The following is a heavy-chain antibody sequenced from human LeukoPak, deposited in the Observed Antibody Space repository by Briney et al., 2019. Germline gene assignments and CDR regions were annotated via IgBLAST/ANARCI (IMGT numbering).Heavy chain of an antibody. D-gene: IGHD6-13*01. V-gene: IGHV4-4*09. CDR1: GGSISSYY. CDR2: IYTSGST. J-gene: IGHJ4*02. CDR3: ARRGPGIAYDY. Sequence: SETLSLTCTVSGGSISSYYWSWIRQPPGKGLEWIGYIYTSGSTNYNPSLKSRVTISVDTSKNQFSLKLSSVTAADTAVYYCARRGPGIAYDYWGQGTLVTVSS.